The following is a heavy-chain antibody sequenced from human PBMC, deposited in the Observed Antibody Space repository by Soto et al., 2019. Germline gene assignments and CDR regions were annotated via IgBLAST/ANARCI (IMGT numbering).Heavy chain of an antibody. CDR2: IIPIFGTA. CDR1: GGTFSSYA. J-gene: IGHJ4*02. Sequence: GASVKVSCKASGGTFSSYAISWVRQAPGQGLEWMGGIIPIFGTANYAQKFQGRVTITADKSTSTAYMELSSLRSEDTAVYYCARGAVSRSYFDYWGQGTLVTVSS. D-gene: IGHD3-16*02. CDR3: ARGAVSRSYFDY. V-gene: IGHV1-69*06.